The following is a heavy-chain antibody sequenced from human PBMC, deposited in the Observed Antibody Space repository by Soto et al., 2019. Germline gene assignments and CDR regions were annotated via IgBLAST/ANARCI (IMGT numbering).Heavy chain of an antibody. CDR2: ISYDGSNK. CDR1: GFTFSSYA. Sequence: QVPLVESGGGVVQPGRSLRLSCAASGFTFSSYAMHWVRQAPGKGLEWVAVISYDGSNKYYADSVKGRFTISRDNSQNTLYLQMTSLRVEDTAVYSFAGNVDKATWYYFDYWGQGTLVTVSA. J-gene: IGHJ4*02. D-gene: IGHD5-18*01. V-gene: IGHV3-30-3*01. CDR3: AGNVDKATWYYFDY.